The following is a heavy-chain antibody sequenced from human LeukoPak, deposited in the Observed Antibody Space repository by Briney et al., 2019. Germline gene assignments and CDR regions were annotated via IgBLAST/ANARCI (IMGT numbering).Heavy chain of an antibody. V-gene: IGHV3-7*01. D-gene: IGHD3-9*01. Sequence: GGSLRLSCAASGFTFSSYWMSWVRQAPGKGLEWVANIKQDGSEKYYVDSVKGRFTISRDNAKNSLYLQTNSLRAEDTAVYYCARAEKYYDTLTGYSISLDYWGQGTLVTVSS. CDR1: GFTFSSYW. J-gene: IGHJ4*02. CDR2: IKQDGSEK. CDR3: ARAEKYYDTLTGYSISLDY.